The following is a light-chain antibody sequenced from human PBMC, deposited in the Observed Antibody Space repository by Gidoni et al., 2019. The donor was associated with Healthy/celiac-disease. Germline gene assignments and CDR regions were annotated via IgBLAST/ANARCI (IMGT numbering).Light chain of an antibody. CDR2: AAS. CDR1: QDISNY. V-gene: IGKV1-33*01. Sequence: DSQMTQAPSSLSASVGDRVTITCQASQDISNYLNWDQQKPGKAPKLLIYAASNLETGVPSRFSGSGSGTDFTFTISSLQPEDIATYYCQQYDNLPLTFXQXTRLEIK. CDR3: QQYDNLPLT. J-gene: IGKJ5*01.